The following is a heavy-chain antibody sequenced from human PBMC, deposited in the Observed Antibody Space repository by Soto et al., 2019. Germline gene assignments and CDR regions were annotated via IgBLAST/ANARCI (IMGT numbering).Heavy chain of an antibody. CDR2: ISAYNGNT. CDR1: GYTFTSYG. CDR3: ARDFAYTGYSYGYDYYYGMDV. J-gene: IGHJ6*02. Sequence: ASVKVSCKASGYTFTSYGISWVRQAPGQGLEWMGWISAYNGNTNYAQKLQGRVTMTTDTSTSTAYMELRSLRSGDTAVYYCARDFAYTGYSYGYDYYYGMDVWGQGTTVTVSS. D-gene: IGHD5-18*01. V-gene: IGHV1-18*04.